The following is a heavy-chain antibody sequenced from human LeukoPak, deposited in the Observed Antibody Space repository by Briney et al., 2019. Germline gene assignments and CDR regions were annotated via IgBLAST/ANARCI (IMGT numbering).Heavy chain of an antibody. Sequence: GSLRLSCAASGFTVSSNYMSWVRQAPGKGLEWVSVIYSGGSTYYADSVKGRFTISRDNSKNTLYPQMNSLRAEDTAVYYCARVLTKGNIRLYGMDVWGQGTTVTVSS. CDR2: IYSGGST. V-gene: IGHV3-53*01. D-gene: IGHD4-23*01. CDR1: GFTVSSNY. J-gene: IGHJ6*02. CDR3: ARVLTKGNIRLYGMDV.